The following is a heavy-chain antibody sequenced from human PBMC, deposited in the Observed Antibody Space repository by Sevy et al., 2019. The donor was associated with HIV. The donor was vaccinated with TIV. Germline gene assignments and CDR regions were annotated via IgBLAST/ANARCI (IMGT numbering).Heavy chain of an antibody. CDR3: ARGGGNGWYYFDY. CDR2: IIPILGTV. Sequence: ASVKVSCKASGGTFSSYGISWVRQAPGQGLEWMGGIIPILGTVNYAQKFQGRVTITADESTKTAYIELSSLRSEDTAVYYWARGGGNGWYYFDYWGQETLVTVSS. V-gene: IGHV1-69*13. CDR1: GGTFSSYG. J-gene: IGHJ4*02. D-gene: IGHD6-19*01.